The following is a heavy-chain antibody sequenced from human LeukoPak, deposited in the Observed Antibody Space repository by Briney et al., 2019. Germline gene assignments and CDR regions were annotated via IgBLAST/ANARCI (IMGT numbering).Heavy chain of an antibody. CDR2: ISGSGGST. CDR3: GKVGRFAADFGY. CDR1: GFTFSSYA. D-gene: IGHD3-16*01. V-gene: IGHV3-23*01. Sequence: GGSLRLSCAASGFTFSSYAMSWVRQAPGKGLEWVSAISGSGGSTYYADSVKGRFTISRDNSKNTLYLPMNNLRAEDTDVYYCGKVGRFAADFGYRGPGTPVTVSS. J-gene: IGHJ4*02.